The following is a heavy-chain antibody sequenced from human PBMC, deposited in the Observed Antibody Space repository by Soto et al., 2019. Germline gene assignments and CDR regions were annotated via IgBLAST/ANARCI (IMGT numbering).Heavy chain of an antibody. Sequence: PGGSLRLSCAASGFTFSSYAMSWVRQAPGKGLEWVSAISGSGGSTYYADSVKGRFTISRDNSKNTLYLQMNSLRAEDTAVYYCAKAPDIVVVPAPYAWFDPWGQGTLVTVSS. CDR1: GFTFSSYA. CDR3: AKAPDIVVVPAPYAWFDP. V-gene: IGHV3-23*01. J-gene: IGHJ5*02. CDR2: ISGSGGST. D-gene: IGHD2-2*01.